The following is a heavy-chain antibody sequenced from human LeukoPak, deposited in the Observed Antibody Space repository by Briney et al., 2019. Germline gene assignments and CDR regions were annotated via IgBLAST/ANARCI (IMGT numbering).Heavy chain of an antibody. J-gene: IGHJ5*02. CDR3: ARQSSRSSSSDWFDP. V-gene: IGHV4-59*01. CDR1: GGSISSYY. Sequence: SETLSLTCTVSGGSISSYYWSWIRQPPGKGLEWIGYIYYSGSTNYNPSLKSRVTISVDTSKNQFSLKLSSVTAADTAVYYCARQSSRSSSSDWFDPWGQGTLVTVSS. CDR2: IYYSGST. D-gene: IGHD6-6*01.